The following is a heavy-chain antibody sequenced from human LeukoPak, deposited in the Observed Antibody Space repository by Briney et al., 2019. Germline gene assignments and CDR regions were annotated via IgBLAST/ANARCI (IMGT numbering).Heavy chain of an antibody. CDR1: GCSISSYY. CDR3: ARVETNTVLAMDY. CDR2: IYNGGST. V-gene: IGHV4-59*08. Sequence: SETLSLTCTASGCSISSYYWSWIRQPPGKGLEWIGYIYNGGSTNYNPALKSRVTTSVDTSKDQFSLKLRSVTAADTAVYYCARVETNTVLAMDYWGQGTLVTVSS. D-gene: IGHD2-21*02. J-gene: IGHJ4*02.